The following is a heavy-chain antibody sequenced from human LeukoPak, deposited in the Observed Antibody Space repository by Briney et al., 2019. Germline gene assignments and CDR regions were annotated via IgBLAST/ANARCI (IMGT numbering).Heavy chain of an antibody. CDR3: ATEDEDYYYYMDV. CDR1: GFTVSSNY. Sequence: AGGSLRLSCAASGFTVSSNYMSWVRQAPGKGLEWVSVIYSGGSTYYADSVKGRFTISRDNSKNTLYLQMNSLRAEDTAVYYCATEDEDYYYYMDVWGKGTTVTVSS. J-gene: IGHJ6*03. CDR2: IYSGGST. D-gene: IGHD2-15*01. V-gene: IGHV3-66*01.